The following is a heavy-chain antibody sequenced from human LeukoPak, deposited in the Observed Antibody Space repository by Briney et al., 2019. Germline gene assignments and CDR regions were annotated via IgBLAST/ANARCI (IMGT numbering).Heavy chain of an antibody. CDR3: ARDIVALVAY. D-gene: IGHD3-22*01. CDR2: IYADGST. V-gene: IGHV3-53*01. J-gene: IGHJ4*02. CDR1: GFTVSNNY. Sequence: GGSLRLSCVASGFTVSNNYMNWVRQAPGKGLEWVSVIYADGSTSYADSVKGRFIISRDTSKNTLYLQTHSLRAEDTAVYYCARDIVALVAYWGQGTLVTVSS.